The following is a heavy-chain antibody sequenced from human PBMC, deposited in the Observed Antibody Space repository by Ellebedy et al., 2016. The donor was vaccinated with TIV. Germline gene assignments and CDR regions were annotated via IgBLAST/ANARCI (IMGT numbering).Heavy chain of an antibody. J-gene: IGHJ6*02. Sequence: GESLKISXAASGFTFSSYWMHWVRQAPGKGLVWVSRINSDGSSTSYADSVKGRFTISRDNAKNTLYLQMNSLRAEDTAVYYCAKGSRVVAAIDGMDVWGQGTTVTVSS. D-gene: IGHD2-15*01. CDR3: AKGSRVVAAIDGMDV. CDR2: INSDGSST. CDR1: GFTFSSYW. V-gene: IGHV3-74*01.